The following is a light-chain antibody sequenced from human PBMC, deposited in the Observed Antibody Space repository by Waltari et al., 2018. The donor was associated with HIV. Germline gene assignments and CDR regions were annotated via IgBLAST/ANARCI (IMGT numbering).Light chain of an antibody. CDR1: YLGYKY. Sequence: SSELTQPPSVSVSPGQTASITCPGGYLGYKYVCWYQQKPGQSPLLVIYQDNMRPSGIPERFSGSNSGNTATLTISGTQAMDEADYYCQAWDSSAVVFGGGTKLTVL. V-gene: IGLV3-1*01. CDR3: QAWDSSAVV. CDR2: QDN. J-gene: IGLJ2*01.